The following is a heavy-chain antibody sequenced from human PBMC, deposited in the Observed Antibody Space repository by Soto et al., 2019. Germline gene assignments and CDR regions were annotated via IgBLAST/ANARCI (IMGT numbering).Heavy chain of an antibody. J-gene: IGHJ6*02. D-gene: IGHD3-10*01. CDR1: DGSVIGQY. Sequence: ASETLSLTCGVSDGSVIGQYWSWIRQPPGKGLVWVDEIIPTGTTTYTPSLKSRLSISLDTSKNQVSLNLSSVSAADTAVYYCARGGITMAWNYYYYGMDVWGQGTTVTVSS. CDR3: ARGGITMAWNYYYYGMDV. CDR2: IIPTGTT. V-gene: IGHV4-34*01.